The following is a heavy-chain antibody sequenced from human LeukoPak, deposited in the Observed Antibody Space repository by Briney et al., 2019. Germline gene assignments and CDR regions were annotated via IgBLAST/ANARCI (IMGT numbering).Heavy chain of an antibody. CDR1: GFTFSSYG. CDR2: IWYDGSNK. V-gene: IGHV3-33*01. CDR3: ARDIAAVGFDY. D-gene: IGHD6-13*01. Sequence: PGGSLRLSCAASGFTFSSYGMHWVRQAPGKGLEWVAVIWYDGSNKYYADSVKGRFTISRDNSKNTLYLQMNSLRAEDTAVYYCARDIAAVGFDYWGQGTLVTVSS. J-gene: IGHJ4*02.